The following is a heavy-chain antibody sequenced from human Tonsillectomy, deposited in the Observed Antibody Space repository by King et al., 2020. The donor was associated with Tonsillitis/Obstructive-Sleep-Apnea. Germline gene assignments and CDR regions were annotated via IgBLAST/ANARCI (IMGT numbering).Heavy chain of an antibody. CDR2: INPNSGGT. CDR1: GYTFTGYY. D-gene: IGHD1-7*01. J-gene: IGHJ4*02. CDR3: ARDQELGLRDPHRWDFDY. V-gene: IGHV1-2*02. Sequence: QVQLVQSGAEVKKPGASVKVSCKASGYTFTGYYMHWVRQAPGQGLEWMGWINPNSGGTNYSQKFQGRVTMNRDTSISTSYMELSRLRSDDTAVYYCARDQELGLRDPHRWDFDYWGQGTLVTVSS.